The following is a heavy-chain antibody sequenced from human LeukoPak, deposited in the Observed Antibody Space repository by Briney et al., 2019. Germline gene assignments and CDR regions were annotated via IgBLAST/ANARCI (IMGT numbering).Heavy chain of an antibody. CDR1: GFSFSSHS. CDR2: ISGSSTTI. D-gene: IGHD3/OR15-3a*01. Sequence: GGSLGLSCAASGFSFSSHSMNWVRQAPGKGLEWVSYISGSSTTIDYADSAKGRFIISRDNAKKSLYLQMNNLRAEDTAVYYCARDQDWAFDYWGQGILVTVSS. J-gene: IGHJ4*02. V-gene: IGHV3-48*01. CDR3: ARDQDWAFDY.